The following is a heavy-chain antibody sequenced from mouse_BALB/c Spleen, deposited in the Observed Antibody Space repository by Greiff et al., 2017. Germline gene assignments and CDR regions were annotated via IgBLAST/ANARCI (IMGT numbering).Heavy chain of an antibody. V-gene: IGHV1-7*01. D-gene: IGHD2-4*01. J-gene: IGHJ2*01. CDR2: INPSTGYT. Sequence: QVQLQQSGAELAKPGASVKMSCKASGYTFTSYWMHWVKQRPGQGLEWIGYINPSTGYTEYNQKFKDKATLTADKSSSTAYMQLSSLTSEDSAVYYCARAHDYDYSFDYWGQGTTLTVSS. CDR3: ARAHDYDYSFDY. CDR1: GYTFTSYW.